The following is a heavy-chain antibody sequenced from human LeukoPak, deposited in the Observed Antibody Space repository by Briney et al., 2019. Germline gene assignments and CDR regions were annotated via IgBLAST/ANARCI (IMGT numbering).Heavy chain of an antibody. D-gene: IGHD3-10*01. CDR1: GGTFSSYA. Sequence: SVKVSCKASGGTFSSYAISWVRQAPGQGLEWTGGIIPIFGTANYAQKFQGRVTITTDESTSTAYMELSSLRSEDTAVYYCARESFGEYGSGSYCFDYWGQGTLVTVSS. J-gene: IGHJ4*02. CDR3: ARESFGEYGSGSYCFDY. V-gene: IGHV1-69*05. CDR2: IIPIFGTA.